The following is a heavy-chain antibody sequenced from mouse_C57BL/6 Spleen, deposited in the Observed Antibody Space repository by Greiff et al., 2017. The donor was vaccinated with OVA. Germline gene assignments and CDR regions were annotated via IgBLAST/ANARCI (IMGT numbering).Heavy chain of an antibody. CDR3: ARAYYYGSSHYYAMDY. Sequence: EVMLVESGGGLVKPGGSLKLSCAASGFTFSDYGMHWVRQAPEKGLEWVAYISSGSSTIYYADTVKGRFTISRDNAKNTLFLQMTSLRSEDTDMYYCARAYYYGSSHYYAMDYWGQGTSVTVSS. D-gene: IGHD1-1*01. CDR2: ISSGSSTI. J-gene: IGHJ4*01. CDR1: GFTFSDYG. V-gene: IGHV5-17*01.